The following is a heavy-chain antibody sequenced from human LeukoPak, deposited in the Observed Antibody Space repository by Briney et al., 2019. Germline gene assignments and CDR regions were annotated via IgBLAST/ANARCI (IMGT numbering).Heavy chain of an antibody. V-gene: IGHV3-9*01. Sequence: PGGSLRLSCAASGFTFDDYAMHWVRQAPGKGLGWVSGISWNSGSIGYADSVKGRITISRDNAKNSLYLQMNSLRAEDTALYYCAKSHFGVVRYYFDYWGQGTLVTVSS. CDR2: ISWNSGSI. J-gene: IGHJ4*02. CDR3: AKSHFGVVRYYFDY. D-gene: IGHD3-3*01. CDR1: GFTFDDYA.